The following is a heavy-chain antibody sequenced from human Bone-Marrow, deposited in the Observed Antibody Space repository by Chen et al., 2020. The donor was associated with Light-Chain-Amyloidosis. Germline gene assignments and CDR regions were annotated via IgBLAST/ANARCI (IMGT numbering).Heavy chain of an antibody. Sequence: QVQLQQWGAGLLKPSETLSLTCAVYGGSFSGYYWSWIRQPPGKGLEWIGEINHSGSTNYNPSLKSRVTISVDTSKNQFSLKLSSVTAADTAVYYCARGLDCSGGSCYSARNVNWFDPWGQGTLVTVSS. CDR3: ARGLDCSGGSCYSARNVNWFDP. CDR2: INHSGST. V-gene: IGHV4-34*01. D-gene: IGHD2-15*01. J-gene: IGHJ5*02. CDR1: GGSFSGYY.